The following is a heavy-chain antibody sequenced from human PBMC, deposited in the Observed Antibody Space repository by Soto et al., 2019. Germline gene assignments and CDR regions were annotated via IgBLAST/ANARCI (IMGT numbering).Heavy chain of an antibody. J-gene: IGHJ5*02. CDR1: GFMFENYA. D-gene: IGHD2-8*01. CDR2: VRGNSYGA. Sequence: LRLSCAASGFMFENYAMIWVRQAPEKGLEWVATVRGNSYGAYYADSVRGRFIISRDNSKNTMSLQLNSLRDDDTAIYYCAKGKSENGVDWLDPWGPGTLVTVSS. CDR3: AKGKSENGVDWLDP. V-gene: IGHV3-23*01.